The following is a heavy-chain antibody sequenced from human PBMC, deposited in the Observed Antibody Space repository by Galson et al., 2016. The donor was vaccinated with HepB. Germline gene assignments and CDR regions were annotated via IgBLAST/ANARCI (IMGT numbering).Heavy chain of an antibody. CDR1: SGSINSHS. CDR2: VSRTGSA. D-gene: IGHD4-17*01. CDR3: AKTVGLHDDYDFLRWFDP. Sequence: LSLTCTVSSGSINSHSWSWIRQPPGKGLEWIGYVSRTGSANHNPSLRSRVTMSVDTSKNQFSLKLTSVTAADTAVYYCAKTVGLHDDYDFLRWFDPWGQGTLVTVAS. V-gene: IGHV4-59*11. J-gene: IGHJ5*02.